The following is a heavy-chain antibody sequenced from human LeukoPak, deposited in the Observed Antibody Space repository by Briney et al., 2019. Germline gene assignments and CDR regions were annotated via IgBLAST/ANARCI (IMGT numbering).Heavy chain of an antibody. CDR3: ARSRLGWPGGGWIAVAGTFDY. J-gene: IGHJ4*02. Sequence: SETLSLTCTVSGGSISSYYWSWIRQPPGKGLEWIGEINHSGSTNYNPSLKSRVTISVDTSKNQFSLKLSSVTAADTAVYYCARSRLGWPGGGWIAVAGTFDYWGQGTLVTVSS. V-gene: IGHV4-34*01. CDR2: INHSGST. D-gene: IGHD6-19*01. CDR1: GGSISSYY.